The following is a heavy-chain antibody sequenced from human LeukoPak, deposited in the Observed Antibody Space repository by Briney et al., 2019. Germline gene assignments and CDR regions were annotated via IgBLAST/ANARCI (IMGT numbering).Heavy chain of an antibody. D-gene: IGHD2-2*02. V-gene: IGHV3-30*02. CDR1: GFTLSSYG. CDR3: AKLPYCSSTSCYSYYMDV. Sequence: GGSLRLSCAASGFTLSSYGMHWVRQAPGKGLEWVAFIRYDGSNKYYADSVKGRFTISRDNSKNTLYLQMNSLRAEDTAVYYCAKLPYCSSTSCYSYYMDVWGKGTTVTVSS. J-gene: IGHJ6*03. CDR2: IRYDGSNK.